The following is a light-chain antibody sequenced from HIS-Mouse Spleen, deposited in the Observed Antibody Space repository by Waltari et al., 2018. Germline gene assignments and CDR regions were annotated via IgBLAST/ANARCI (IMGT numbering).Light chain of an antibody. CDR3: CSYAGSYTGV. CDR1: SSDVGSYNL. J-gene: IGLJ1*01. CDR2: EGS. V-gene: IGLV2-14*02. Sequence: QSALTQPASVSGSPGQSITISCTGTSSDVGSYNLVSWYQQHPGKAPKRMIYEGSKRPSGVSIRCSGSKSGNTASLTISGLQAEDEADYYCCSYAGSYTGVFGTGTKVTVL.